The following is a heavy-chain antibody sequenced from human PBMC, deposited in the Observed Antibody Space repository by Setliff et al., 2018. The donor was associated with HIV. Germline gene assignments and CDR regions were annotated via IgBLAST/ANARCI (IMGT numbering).Heavy chain of an antibody. CDR3: ARGYPGIAVAGLSYYYYYYMDV. V-gene: IGHV4-59*11. J-gene: IGHJ6*03. D-gene: IGHD6-19*01. Sequence: PSETLSLTCNISGASISSHYWSWIRQSPGKGLEWIGYLYHGVSTNYNPSLKSRVTISVDTSKNQFSLKLSSVTAADTAVYYCARGYPGIAVAGLSYYYYYYMDVWGKGTTVTVS. CDR1: GASISSHY. CDR2: LYHGVST.